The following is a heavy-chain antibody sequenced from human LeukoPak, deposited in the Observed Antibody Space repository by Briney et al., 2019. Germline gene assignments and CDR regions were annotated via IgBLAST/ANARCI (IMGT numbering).Heavy chain of an antibody. CDR3: ARGLGAAGIADGGY. J-gene: IGHJ4*02. Sequence: ASVNVSCKASGYTFTDYYMLGVRPAPGQGPEWMGWINPNSGGTNYAQKFQGRVTMTRDTSISTAYMELSRLRSDDTAVYYCARGLGAAGIADGGYWGQKTRDRVSS. CDR2: INPNSGGT. D-gene: IGHD3-16*01. V-gene: IGHV1-2*02. CDR1: GYTFTDYY.